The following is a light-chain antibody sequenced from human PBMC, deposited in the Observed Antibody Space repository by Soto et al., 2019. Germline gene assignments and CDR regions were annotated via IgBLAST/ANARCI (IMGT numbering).Light chain of an antibody. J-gene: IGLJ1*01. V-gene: IGLV1-40*01. CDR2: NNL. Sequence: QSVLTQPPSVSGATGQRVTISCTGSSSNFGAGYEVHWYKQLPGAAPTLVIFNNLNRPSGVPERFSGSKSGTSASLVISGLQAEDEADYYCQSFDSSLRVYVFGSGTKVTVL. CDR3: QSFDSSLRVYV. CDR1: SSNFGAGYE.